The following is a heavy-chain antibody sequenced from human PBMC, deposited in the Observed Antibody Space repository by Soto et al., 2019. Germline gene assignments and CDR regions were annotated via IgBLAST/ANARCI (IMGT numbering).Heavy chain of an antibody. D-gene: IGHD3-22*01. CDR3: ARGDYYDSSAPHPWDYGMDV. V-gene: IGHV3-33*01. Sequence: PGGSLRLSCAASGFTFSSYGMHWVRQAPGKGLEWVAVIWYDVSNKYYADSVKGRFTISRDNSKNTLYLQMNSLRAEDTAVYYCARGDYYDSSAPHPWDYGMDVWGQGTMVTLSS. CDR2: IWYDVSNK. J-gene: IGHJ6*02. CDR1: GFTFSSYG.